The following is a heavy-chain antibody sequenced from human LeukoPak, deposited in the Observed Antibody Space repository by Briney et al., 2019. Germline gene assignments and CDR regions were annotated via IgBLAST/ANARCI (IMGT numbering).Heavy chain of an antibody. CDR2: ISSSSTI. D-gene: IGHD3-9*01. V-gene: IGHV3-48*01. J-gene: IGHJ4*02. CDR1: GFTFSSYS. CDR3: ARRDYDILTGTMYYFDY. Sequence: PGGSLRLSCAASGFTFSSYSMNWVRQAPGKGLEWVSYISSSSTIYYADSVKGRFTISRDNAKNSLYLQMNSLRAEDTAVYYCARRDYDILTGTMYYFDYWGQGTLVTVSS.